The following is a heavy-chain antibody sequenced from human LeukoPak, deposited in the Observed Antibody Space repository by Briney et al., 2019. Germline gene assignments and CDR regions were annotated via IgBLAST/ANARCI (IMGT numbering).Heavy chain of an antibody. V-gene: IGHV3-66*01. CDR3: ARDSSSWDGFDY. CDR2: IYSGGST. Sequence: GGSLRLSCAASGFTVSSNYMSWVRQAPGKGLEWVSVIYSGGSTYYADSVKGRFTISRDNSKNSLYLQMNSLRAEDTAVYYCARDSSSWDGFDYWGQGTLVTVSS. CDR1: GFTVSSNY. J-gene: IGHJ4*02. D-gene: IGHD6-13*01.